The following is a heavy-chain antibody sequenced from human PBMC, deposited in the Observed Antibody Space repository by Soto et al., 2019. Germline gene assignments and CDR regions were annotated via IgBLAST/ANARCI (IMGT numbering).Heavy chain of an antibody. D-gene: IGHD6-19*01. CDR2: ISAYNGNT. CDR3: ARDGAGAGRPINPDY. J-gene: IGHJ4*02. V-gene: IGHV1-18*01. CDR1: GYTFTSYG. Sequence: ASVKVSCKASGYTFTSYGISWVRQAPGQGLEWMGWISAYNGNTNYAQKLQGRVTMTTDTSTSTAYMELRSLRSDDTAVYYCARDGAGAGRPINPDYWSQGTLVTVSS.